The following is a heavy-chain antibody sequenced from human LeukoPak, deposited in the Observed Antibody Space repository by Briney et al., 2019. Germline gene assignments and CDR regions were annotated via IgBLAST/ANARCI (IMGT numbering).Heavy chain of an antibody. V-gene: IGHV4-34*01. CDR1: GGSLSGYY. CDR3: ARYGDYVCDY. Sequence: SETLSLTCAVYGGSLSGYYWNWIRQPPGKGLEWIGDINHSGSTSYNPSLKSRVTISGDTSKNQFSLKLSSVTAADTAVYYCARYGDYVCDYWGQGTLVTVSS. J-gene: IGHJ4*02. D-gene: IGHD4-17*01. CDR2: INHSGST.